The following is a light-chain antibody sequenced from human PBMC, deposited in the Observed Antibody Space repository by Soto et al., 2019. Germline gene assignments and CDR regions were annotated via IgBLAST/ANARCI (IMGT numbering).Light chain of an antibody. V-gene: IGLV4-69*01. J-gene: IGLJ3*02. CDR2: INSDGSH. Sequence: QRVLTQSPSASASLGASVKLTCTLSSEYSTYAIAWHQQQSEKGPRFLMKINSDGSHSKGDGFFDRFSGSSSGAERHLTISSLQSEDEADYYCQSLGTGIQVFGGGTKVTAL. CDR1: SEYSTYA. CDR3: QSLGTGIQV.